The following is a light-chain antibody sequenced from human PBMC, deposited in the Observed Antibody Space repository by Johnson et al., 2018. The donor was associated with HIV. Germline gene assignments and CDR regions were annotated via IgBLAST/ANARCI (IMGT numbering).Light chain of an antibody. CDR1: SSNIENYF. CDR3: GVWDASLSPHYV. Sequence: QSVLTQPPSVSAAPGQRVNISCSGHSSNIENYFVSWYQQLPGAAPRLLIYEDYKRPSGIPDPFSGSKSGASATLGITGLQTGDEADYYCGVWDASLSPHYVFGTGTKVTVL. V-gene: IGLV1-51*02. CDR2: EDY. J-gene: IGLJ1*01.